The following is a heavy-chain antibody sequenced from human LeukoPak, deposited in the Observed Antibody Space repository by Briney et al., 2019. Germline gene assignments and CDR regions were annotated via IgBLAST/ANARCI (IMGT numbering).Heavy chain of an antibody. Sequence: SLRLSCAASGFTFDDYVMHWVRQAPGKGLEWVSGISWNNGGIGYADSVKGRFTIARDNAKNSLYLQMNSLRAEDTALYYCAKGKCGSTSCSIDYWRQGTLVTVSS. CDR2: ISWNNGGI. CDR3: AKGKCGSTSCSIDY. D-gene: IGHD2-2*01. CDR1: GFTFDDYV. V-gene: IGHV3-9*01. J-gene: IGHJ4*02.